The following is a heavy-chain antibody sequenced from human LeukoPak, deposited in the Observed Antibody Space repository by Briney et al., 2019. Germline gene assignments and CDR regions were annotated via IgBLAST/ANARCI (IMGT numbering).Heavy chain of an antibody. V-gene: IGHV3-21*01. CDR1: GFTFSSYS. Sequence: GGSLRLSCAASGFTFSSYSMNWVRQAPGKGLEWVSSISSSSSYIYYADSVKGRSTISRDNAKNSLYLQMNSLRAEDTAVYYCARDKHYDYVWGSYRTFDYWGQGTLVTVSS. D-gene: IGHD3-16*02. CDR2: ISSSSSYI. CDR3: ARDKHYDYVWGSYRTFDY. J-gene: IGHJ4*02.